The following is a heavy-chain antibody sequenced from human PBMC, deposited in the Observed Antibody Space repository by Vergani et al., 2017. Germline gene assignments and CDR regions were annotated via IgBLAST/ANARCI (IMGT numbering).Heavy chain of an antibody. J-gene: IGHJ6*02. CDR1: GFTFSSYS. Sequence: EVQLVESGGGLVQPGGSLRLSCAASGFTFSSYSMNWVRQAPGKGLEWVSYISSSSSTIYYADSVKGRFTISRDNAKNSLYLQMNSLRDEDTAVYYCARGQRYIAAAGNRPTEYYYYGMDVWGQGTTVTVSS. CDR3: ARGQRYIAAAGNRPTEYYYYGMDV. CDR2: ISSSSSTI. D-gene: IGHD6-13*01. V-gene: IGHV3-48*02.